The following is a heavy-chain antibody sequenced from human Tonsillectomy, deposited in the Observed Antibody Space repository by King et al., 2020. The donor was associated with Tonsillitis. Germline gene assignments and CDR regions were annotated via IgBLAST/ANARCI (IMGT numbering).Heavy chain of an antibody. D-gene: IGHD1-26*01. CDR2: IWYDGSNK. V-gene: IGHV3-33*01. CDR1: GFTFSSYG. J-gene: IGHJ4*02. Sequence: QLLQSGGGVVQPGRSLRLSCAASGFTFSSYGMHLVRQAPGRGLEWVAVIWYDGSNKYYADSVKGRFTISRDNSKTTLYLQMNSLSAEDTAVYYCARELSAHSGRTIPRYWGQGTLVTVSS. CDR3: ARELSAHSGRTIPRY.